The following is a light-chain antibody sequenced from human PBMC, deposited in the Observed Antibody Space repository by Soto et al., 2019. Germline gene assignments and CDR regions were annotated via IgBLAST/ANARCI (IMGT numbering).Light chain of an antibody. CDR3: QQYGSLPIT. Sequence: DIQMTQSPSSLSASVGDRVTITCQASQDISNYLNWYQQKPGKAPKLLIYAASKLETGVPSRFSGSGSGTDFTFTISSLQPEDIATYYCQQYGSLPITFGQGTRLEIK. V-gene: IGKV1-33*01. J-gene: IGKJ5*01. CDR1: QDISNY. CDR2: AAS.